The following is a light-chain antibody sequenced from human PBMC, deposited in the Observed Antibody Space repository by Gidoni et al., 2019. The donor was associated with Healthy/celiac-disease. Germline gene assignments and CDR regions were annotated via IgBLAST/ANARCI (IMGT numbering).Light chain of an antibody. V-gene: IGKV1-9*01. CDR1: QGISSY. Sequence: IQLPQSPSFLSASLGDRVTITCRASQGISSYLAWYQQKPGKAPKLLIYAASTVQSGVPSRFSGSGSGTEFTLTISSLQPEDFATYYCQQLNSYPLTFXGXTKVEIK. J-gene: IGKJ4*01. CDR3: QQLNSYPLT. CDR2: AAS.